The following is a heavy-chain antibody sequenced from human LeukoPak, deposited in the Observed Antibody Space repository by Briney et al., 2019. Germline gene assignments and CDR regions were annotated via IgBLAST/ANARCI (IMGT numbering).Heavy chain of an antibody. CDR2: ISGSGGST. CDR3: WKCYRGGAGDY. CDR1: GFTVSSNS. D-gene: IGHD6-19*01. V-gene: IGHV3-23*01. J-gene: IGHJ4*02. Sequence: PGGSLRLSGAASGFTVSSNSMSWVRQAPGKGLDGVSAISGSGGSTYYADSVKGRFTISRDNSQNTLYLQLNSLRAEDTAVYYCWKCYRGGAGDYWGQGTLVTVSS.